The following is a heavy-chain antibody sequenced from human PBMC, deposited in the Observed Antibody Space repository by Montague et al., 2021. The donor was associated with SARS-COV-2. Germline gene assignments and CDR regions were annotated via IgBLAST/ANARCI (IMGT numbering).Heavy chain of an antibody. CDR1: GDSVSRSY. CDR2: IYYYGSV. D-gene: IGHD3-10*01. J-gene: IGHJ4*02. V-gene: IGHV4-59*08. CDR3: ARQITMVREPCDS. Sequence: SETLSLTCTVAGDSVSRSYWNWIRQSPGKGLEWIGNIYYYGSVNYNPSLKSRLSISLDTSKNQLSLTLTSVTAADTATYYCARQITMVREPCDSWGQGTLVLVSS.